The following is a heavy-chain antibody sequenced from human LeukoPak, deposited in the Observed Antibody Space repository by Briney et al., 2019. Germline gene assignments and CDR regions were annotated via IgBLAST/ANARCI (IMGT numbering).Heavy chain of an antibody. D-gene: IGHD5-18*01. CDR2: ISGDGTTT. Sequence: GGSLRLSCAAFRFTFSSYWMHWVRQAPGKGLVWVSRISGDGTTTYYADSVRGRFTISRDNAKNTLYLQMNSLRAEDTAVYYCARALTGYSYGYSYWGQGTLVTVSS. V-gene: IGHV3-74*01. CDR3: ARALTGYSYGYSY. J-gene: IGHJ4*02. CDR1: RFTFSSYW.